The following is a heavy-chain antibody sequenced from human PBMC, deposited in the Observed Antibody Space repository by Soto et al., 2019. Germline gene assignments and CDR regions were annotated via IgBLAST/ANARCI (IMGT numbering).Heavy chain of an antibody. D-gene: IGHD3-3*01. J-gene: IGHJ4*02. CDR2: TYYRSKWYN. CDR1: GDSVSSNSAA. V-gene: IGHV6-1*01. CDR3: ARVPLVLRFLEWFPPSYYFDY. Sequence: PSQTLSLTCAISGDSVSSNSAAWNWIRQSPSRGLEWLGRTYYRSKWYNDYAVSVKSRITINPDTSKNQFSLQLNSVTPEDTAVYYCARVPLVLRFLEWFPPSYYFDYWGQGTLVTVSS.